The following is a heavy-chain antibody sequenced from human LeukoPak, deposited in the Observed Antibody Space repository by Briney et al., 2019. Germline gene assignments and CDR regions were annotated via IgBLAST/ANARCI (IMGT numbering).Heavy chain of an antibody. V-gene: IGHV3-33*01. Sequence: GGSLTLSCAASGFTFSSYGMHWVRQAPGKGLEWVAVIWYDGSNKYYADSVKGRFTISRDSSKNTLYLQMNSLRVEDTAVYYCARDPNRGYSYGYVDYWGQGTLVTVSS. J-gene: IGHJ4*02. CDR3: ARDPNRGYSYGYVDY. CDR2: IWYDGSNK. CDR1: GFTFSSYG. D-gene: IGHD5-18*01.